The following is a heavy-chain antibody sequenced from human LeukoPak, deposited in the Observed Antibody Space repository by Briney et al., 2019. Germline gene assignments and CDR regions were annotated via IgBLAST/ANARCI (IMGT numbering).Heavy chain of an antibody. D-gene: IGHD6-6*01. CDR2: IIPIFGTA. V-gene: IGHV1-69*13. Sequence: GASVKVSCKASGYTFTSYGISWVRQAPGQGLEWMGGIIPIFGTANYAQKFQGRVTITADESTSTAYMELSSLRSEDTAVYYCARGKQLDDYYYYGMDVWGQGTTVTVSS. CDR3: ARGKQLDDYYYYGMDV. CDR1: GYTFTSYG. J-gene: IGHJ6*02.